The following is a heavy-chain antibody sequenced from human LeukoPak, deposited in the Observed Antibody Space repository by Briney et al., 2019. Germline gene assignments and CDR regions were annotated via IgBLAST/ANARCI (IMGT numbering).Heavy chain of an antibody. Sequence: ASVKVSCKASGYTFTSYAMNWVRQAPGQGLEWMGWINTNTGNPTYAQGFTGRFVFSLDTSVSTAYLQISSLKAEDTAVYYCARVKYSSGRSSFDYWGQGTLVTVSS. D-gene: IGHD6-19*01. J-gene: IGHJ4*02. CDR2: INTNTGNP. CDR1: GYTFTSYA. CDR3: ARVKYSSGRSSFDY. V-gene: IGHV7-4-1*02.